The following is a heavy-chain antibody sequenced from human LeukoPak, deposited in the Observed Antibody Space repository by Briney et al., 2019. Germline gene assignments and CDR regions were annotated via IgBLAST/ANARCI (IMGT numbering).Heavy chain of an antibody. J-gene: IGHJ6*04. V-gene: IGHV3-23*01. Sequence: GGSLRLSCAASGFTFSSYAMSWVRQAPGKGLEWVSAINVSGGSTYYADSVKGRFTISRDNSKNTLYLQMNSLRAEDTAVYYCAKGVVPAASTYYYYYGMDVWGKGTTVTVSS. D-gene: IGHD2-2*01. CDR1: GFTFSSYA. CDR2: INVSGGST. CDR3: AKGVVPAASTYYYYYGMDV.